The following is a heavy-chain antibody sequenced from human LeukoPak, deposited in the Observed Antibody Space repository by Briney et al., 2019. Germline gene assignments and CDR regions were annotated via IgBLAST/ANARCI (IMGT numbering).Heavy chain of an antibody. D-gene: IGHD2-2*01. J-gene: IGHJ6*04. CDR2: FDPEDGET. V-gene: IGHV1-24*01. CDR1: GYTLTELS. Sequence: ASVKVSCKVSGYTLTELSMHWVRQAPGKGLEWMGGFDPEDGETIYAQKFQGRVTMTEDTSTDTAYMELSSLRSEDTAVYYCATGNPDNVVVPAAIGGMDVWGKGTTVTVSS. CDR3: ATGNPDNVVVPAAIGGMDV.